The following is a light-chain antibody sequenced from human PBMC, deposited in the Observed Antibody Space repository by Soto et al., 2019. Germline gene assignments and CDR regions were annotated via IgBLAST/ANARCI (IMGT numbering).Light chain of an antibody. CDR3: QQRRNSIT. V-gene: IGKV3-11*01. CDR2: DAS. Sequence: EIVLTQSPATLSLSPGERATLSCRASQSVSSYLAWYQQKPGQAPRLLIYDASNRATGIPARFSGSGSGTDFTLTISSLEPEDFAVYYCQQRRNSITFGQGTRLEIK. CDR1: QSVSSY. J-gene: IGKJ5*01.